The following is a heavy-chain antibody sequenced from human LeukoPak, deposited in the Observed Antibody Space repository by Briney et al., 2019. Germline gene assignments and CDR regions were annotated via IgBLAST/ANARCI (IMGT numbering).Heavy chain of an antibody. Sequence: ASVKVSCKASGYTFTSYDINWVRQATGQGLEWMGWMNPNSGNTGYAQKFQGRVTMTRNTSISTAYTELSSLRSEDTAVYYCARGHEKRQYYDYVWGSYRYGNYYFDYWGQGTLVTVSS. CDR1: GYTFTSYD. CDR2: MNPNSGNT. V-gene: IGHV1-8*01. D-gene: IGHD3-16*02. CDR3: ARGHEKRQYYDYVWGSYRYGNYYFDY. J-gene: IGHJ4*02.